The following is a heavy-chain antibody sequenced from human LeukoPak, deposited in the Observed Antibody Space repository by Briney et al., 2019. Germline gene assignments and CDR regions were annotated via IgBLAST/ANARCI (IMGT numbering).Heavy chain of an antibody. CDR1: GFTFSSYS. J-gene: IGHJ4*02. D-gene: IGHD3-9*01. CDR2: ISSSSSYI. Sequence: GGSLRLSCAASGFTFSSYSMNWVRQAPGKGLEWVSSISSSSSYIYYADSVKGRFTISRDNAKNSLYLQMNSLRAEDTAVYYCARLEGDILTGSIDYWGQGTLVTVSS. CDR3: ARLEGDILTGSIDY. V-gene: IGHV3-21*01.